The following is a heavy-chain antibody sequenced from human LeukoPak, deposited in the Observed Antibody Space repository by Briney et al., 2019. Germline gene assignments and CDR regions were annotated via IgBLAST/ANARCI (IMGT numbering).Heavy chain of an antibody. CDR1: GGSISSYY. Sequence: PSETLSLTCTVSGGSISSYYWSWIRQPPGKGLEWIGYIYYSGSTNYNPSLKSRVTISVDTSKNQFSLKLSSVTAADTAVYYCARGVRAYYYYMDVWGKGTTVTISS. CDR3: ARGVRAYYYYMDV. J-gene: IGHJ6*03. CDR2: IYYSGST. V-gene: IGHV4-59*01.